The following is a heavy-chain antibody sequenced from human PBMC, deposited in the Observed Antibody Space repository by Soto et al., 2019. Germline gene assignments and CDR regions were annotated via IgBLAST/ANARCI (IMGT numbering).Heavy chain of an antibody. CDR1: GFTFTSSA. D-gene: IGHD6-19*01. CDR3: AAVGGYSSGPDAFDI. Sequence: SVKVSCKASGFTFTSSAVQWVRQARGQRLEWIGWIVVGSGNTNYAQKFQERVTITRDMSTSTAYMELSSLRSEDTAVYYCAAVGGYSSGPDAFDIWGQGTMVTV. J-gene: IGHJ3*02. V-gene: IGHV1-58*01. CDR2: IVVGSGNT.